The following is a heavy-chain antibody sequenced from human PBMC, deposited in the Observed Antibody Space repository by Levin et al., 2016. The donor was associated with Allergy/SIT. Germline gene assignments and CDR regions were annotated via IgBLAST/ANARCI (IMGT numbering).Heavy chain of an antibody. Sequence: SETLSLTCTVSSGSISSGDYSWNWIRQHPGKGLEWIGYIYDSGSTYYNPSLKSRITISVDASKNQFSLKLSSVTAADTALYYCARASGWAAVGRVVFDYWGQGTLVTVSS. CDR2: IYDSGST. V-gene: IGHV4-31*03. J-gene: IGHJ4*02. CDR3: ARASGWAAVGRVVFDY. CDR1: SGSISSGDYS. D-gene: IGHD6-13*01.